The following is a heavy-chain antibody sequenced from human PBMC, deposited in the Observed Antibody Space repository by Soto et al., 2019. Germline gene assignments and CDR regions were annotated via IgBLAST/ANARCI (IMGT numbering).Heavy chain of an antibody. CDR3: ARGRVVLMVYANRGYYYYMDV. V-gene: IGHV4-4*02. CDR1: SGSIRSSNW. J-gene: IGHJ6*03. D-gene: IGHD2-8*01. Sequence: SETLSLTCAVSSGSIRSSNWWSWVRQRPGKGLEWIGEIYHSGSTNYNPSLKSRVTISVDTSKNQFSLKLSSVTAADTAVYYCARGRVVLMVYANRGYYYYMDVWGKGTTVTVCS. CDR2: IYHSGST.